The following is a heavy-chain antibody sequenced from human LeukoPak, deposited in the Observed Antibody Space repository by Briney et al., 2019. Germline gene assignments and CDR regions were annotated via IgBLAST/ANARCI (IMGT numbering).Heavy chain of an antibody. CDR1: GGSISSYY. CDR2: IYYSGST. D-gene: IGHD4-17*01. J-gene: IGHJ3*02. CDR3: ASSVSDYALDAFDI. Sequence: PSETLSLTCTVSGGSISSYYWSWIRQPPGKGLEWIGYIYYSGSTNYNPSLKSRVTISVDTSKNQFSLKLSSVTAADTAVYYCASSVSDYALDAFDIWGQGTMVTVSS. V-gene: IGHV4-59*01.